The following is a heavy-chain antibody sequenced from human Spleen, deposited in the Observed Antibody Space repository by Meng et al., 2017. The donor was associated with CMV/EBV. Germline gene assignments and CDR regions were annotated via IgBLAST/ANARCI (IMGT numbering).Heavy chain of an antibody. Sequence: GESLKISCAASGFTFSSYAMSWVRQAPGKGLEWVSAISGSGGSTYYADSVKGRFTISRDNSKNALFLQMSSLRVEDTAVYYCGRVVGGNRYDSGRYRPSFYFDYWGQGTLVTVSS. CDR3: GRVVGGNRYDSGRYRPSFYFDY. CDR2: ISGSGGST. CDR1: GFTFSSYA. J-gene: IGHJ4*02. D-gene: IGHD3-10*01. V-gene: IGHV3-23*01.